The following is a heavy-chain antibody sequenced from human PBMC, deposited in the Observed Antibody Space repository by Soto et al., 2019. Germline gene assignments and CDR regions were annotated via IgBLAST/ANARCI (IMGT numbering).Heavy chain of an antibody. CDR1: GFTFSSYA. J-gene: IGHJ4*02. Sequence: EVQLLESGGGLVQPGGSLRLSCAASGFTFSSYATSWVRQAPGKGLEWVSGISGSGGSTYYADSVKGRFTISRDNSKNTLYLQMNSLRAEDTAVYYCAKAHSSGWGMGDYWGQGTLVTVSS. CDR3: AKAHSSGWGMGDY. V-gene: IGHV3-23*01. CDR2: ISGSGGST. D-gene: IGHD6-19*01.